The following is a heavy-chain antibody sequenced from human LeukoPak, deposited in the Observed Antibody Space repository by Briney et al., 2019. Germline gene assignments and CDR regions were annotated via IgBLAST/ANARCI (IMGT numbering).Heavy chain of an antibody. V-gene: IGHV4-39*07. Sequence: SETLSLTCTVSGGSISSSNYFWGWIRQPPGKGLEWIGSISYSGSTYYNPSLKSRVAISVDTSKNQFSLKLRSVTAADTAVYYCARALNFDYWGQGTLVTVSS. CDR2: ISYSGST. CDR3: ARALNFDY. J-gene: IGHJ4*02. CDR1: GGSISSSNYF.